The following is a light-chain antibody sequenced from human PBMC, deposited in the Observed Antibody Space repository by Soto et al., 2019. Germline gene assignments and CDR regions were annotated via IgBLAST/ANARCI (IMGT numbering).Light chain of an antibody. CDR2: AAS. CDR1: QSISGY. CDR3: QQSDSMPWT. Sequence: DIQITQSPSSLSASVGDRVTITCRASQSISGYLNWYQKKSGQAPRILMYAASSLQSGVPSRFRGSGSGTDFTLTISSLQPEDSATYYCQQSDSMPWTFGQGTKVDIK. J-gene: IGKJ1*01. V-gene: IGKV1-39*01.